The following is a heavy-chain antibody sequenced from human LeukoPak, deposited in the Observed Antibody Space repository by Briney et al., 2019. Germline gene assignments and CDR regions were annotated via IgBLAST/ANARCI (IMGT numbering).Heavy chain of an antibody. D-gene: IGHD3-3*01. Sequence: ASVKVSCKASGYTFTSYDINWERQATGQGLGWMGWMNPNSGNTGYAQKFQGRVTITRNTSISTAYMELSSLRSEDTAVYYCARGIGGRFLEWFYAFDIWGQGTMVTVSS. CDR3: ARGIGGRFLEWFYAFDI. J-gene: IGHJ3*02. CDR1: GYTFTSYD. CDR2: MNPNSGNT. V-gene: IGHV1-8*03.